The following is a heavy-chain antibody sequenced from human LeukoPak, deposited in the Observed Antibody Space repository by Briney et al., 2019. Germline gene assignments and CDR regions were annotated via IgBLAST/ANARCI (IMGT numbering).Heavy chain of an antibody. D-gene: IGHD2-15*01. V-gene: IGHV1-18*01. CDR3: ARVQGLLLGVDY. CDR2: ISAYNGNT. CDR1: GYTFTSYG. Sequence: ASVKVSCKASGYTFTSYGISWVRHAPGQGLEWMGWISAYNGNTNYAQKVQGRVSMTTDTSTSTAYMELRSLRSDDTAVYYCARVQGLLLGVDYWGQGTLVTVSS. J-gene: IGHJ4*02.